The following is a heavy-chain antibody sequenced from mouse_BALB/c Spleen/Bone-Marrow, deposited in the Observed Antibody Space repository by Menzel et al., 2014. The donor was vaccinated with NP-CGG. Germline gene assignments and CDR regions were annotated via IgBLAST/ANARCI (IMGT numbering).Heavy chain of an antibody. V-gene: IGHV1-52*01. Sequence: VQVVESGAELVRPGASVKLSCKASGYTFTSYWINWVKQRPEQGLEWIGRIDPYDSETHYNQKFKDKAILTVDKSSSTAYMQLSSLTSEDSAVYYCARGRDYDVFAYWGQGTLVTVSA. J-gene: IGHJ3*01. CDR1: GYTFTSYW. CDR3: ARGRDYDVFAY. CDR2: IDPYDSET. D-gene: IGHD2-4*01.